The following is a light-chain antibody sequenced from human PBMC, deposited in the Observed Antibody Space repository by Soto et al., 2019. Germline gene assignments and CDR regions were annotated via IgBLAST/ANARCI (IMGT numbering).Light chain of an antibody. V-gene: IGKV3-15*01. CDR2: GAS. Sequence: EIMMTQSPGTLSVSPGERATLSCRASQSVSSNLAWYQQKPGQAPRLLVYGASTRATGIPARFSGSGSGTQFTLTISSLQSEDFAVYYCQQHNNWPLTFGGGTKVDIK. CDR3: QQHNNWPLT. CDR1: QSVSSN. J-gene: IGKJ4*01.